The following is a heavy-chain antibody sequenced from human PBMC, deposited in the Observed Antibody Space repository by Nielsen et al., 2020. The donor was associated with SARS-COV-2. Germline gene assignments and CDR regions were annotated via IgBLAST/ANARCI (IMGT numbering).Heavy chain of an antibody. J-gene: IGHJ6*02. V-gene: IGHV1-18*01. CDR2: ISAYNGNT. D-gene: IGHD3-10*01. CDR1: GYSLTSYG. Sequence: ASVKVSCKASGYSLTSYGFTWVRQAPGQGLEWVGWISAYNGNTNSAQKLQGRVTMTTDRSTSTASLDLWSLRPDDTAVYYCARSSPYGSGNHFYYYGMDVWGQGTTVTVSS. CDR3: ARSSPYGSGNHFYYYGMDV.